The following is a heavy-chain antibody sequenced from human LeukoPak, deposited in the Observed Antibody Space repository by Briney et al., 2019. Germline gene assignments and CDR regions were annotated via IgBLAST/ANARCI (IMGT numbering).Heavy chain of an antibody. CDR1: GFTFSSYG. V-gene: IGHV3-33*01. CDR2: IWYDGSNK. J-gene: IGHJ4*02. Sequence: PGGSLRLSCAASGFTFSSYGMHWVRQAPGKGLEWVAVIWYDGSNKYYADSVKGRFTISRDNSKNTLYLQMSSLRAEDTAVYYCARDPHDYGDYYFDYWGQGTLVTVSS. CDR3: ARDPHDYGDYYFDY. D-gene: IGHD4-17*01.